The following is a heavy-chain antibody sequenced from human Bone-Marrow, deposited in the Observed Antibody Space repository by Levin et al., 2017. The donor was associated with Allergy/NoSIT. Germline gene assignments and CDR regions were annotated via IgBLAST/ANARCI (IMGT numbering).Heavy chain of an antibody. J-gene: IGHJ6*02. V-gene: IGHV1-2*02. CDR2: INPNSGGT. D-gene: IGHD1-26*01. Sequence: GESLKISCKASGYTFTGYYIHWVRQAPGQGLEWMGWINPNSGGTNYAQKFQGRVTMTRDTSISTAYMELSRLRSDDTVVYYCARKVGAQGYGMDVWGQGTTVTVSS. CDR3: ARKVGAQGYGMDV. CDR1: GYTFTGYY.